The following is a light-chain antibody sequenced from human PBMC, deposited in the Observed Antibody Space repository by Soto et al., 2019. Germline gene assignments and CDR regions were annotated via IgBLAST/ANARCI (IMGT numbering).Light chain of an antibody. J-gene: IGKJ4*01. V-gene: IGKV3-20*01. Sequence: EIVLTQSPGILSLSPGERGTLSCRARQSVSSSYLAWYQQKPGQAPRLLIYAASSRATGIPDRFSGSGSGTDFTLTISRLEPEDCAVYYCQQYGSSLLTFGGGTKVEIK. CDR3: QQYGSSLLT. CDR2: AAS. CDR1: QSVSSSY.